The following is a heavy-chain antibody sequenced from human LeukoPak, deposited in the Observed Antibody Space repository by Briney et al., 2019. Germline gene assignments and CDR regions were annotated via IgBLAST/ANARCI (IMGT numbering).Heavy chain of an antibody. CDR2: IYSGGST. D-gene: IGHD3-10*01. Sequence: GGPLRLSCAASGFTVSSNYMSWVRQAPGKGLEWVSVIYSGGSTYYADSVKGRFTISRDNSKNTLYLQMNSLRAEDAAVYYCARWARADSDYWGQGTLVTVSS. J-gene: IGHJ4*02. CDR1: GFTVSSNY. V-gene: IGHV3-66*01. CDR3: ARWARADSDY.